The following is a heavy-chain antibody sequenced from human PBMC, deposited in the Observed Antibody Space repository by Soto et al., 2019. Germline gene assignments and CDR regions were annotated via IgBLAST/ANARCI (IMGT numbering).Heavy chain of an antibody. V-gene: IGHV4-39*01. D-gene: IGHD3-10*01. CDR2: IYYSRST. CDR1: GGSISSSSYY. J-gene: IGHJ6*03. CDR3: ARGGRRFGELLDGYYYYYMDV. Sequence: SETLSLTCTVSGGSISSSSYYWGWIRQPPGKGLEWIGSIYYSRSTYYNPSLKSRVTISVDTSKNQFSLKLSSVTAADTAVYYCARGGRRFGELLDGYYYYYMDVWGKGTTVTVSS.